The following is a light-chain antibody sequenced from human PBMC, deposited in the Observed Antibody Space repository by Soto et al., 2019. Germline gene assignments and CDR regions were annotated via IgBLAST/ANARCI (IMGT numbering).Light chain of an antibody. CDR1: SSDVGTYNL. CDR2: EVF. CDR3: GSTVGLNTYV. V-gene: IGLV2-23*02. Sequence: QSVLTQPASVSGSPGQSITISCTGTSSDVGTYNLVSWYQQHPGKVPKLIIYEVFKRPSGISNRFSGSKSGNTASLTISGLQAEDEAFYQCGSTVGLNTYVFGTGTKVTVL. J-gene: IGLJ1*01.